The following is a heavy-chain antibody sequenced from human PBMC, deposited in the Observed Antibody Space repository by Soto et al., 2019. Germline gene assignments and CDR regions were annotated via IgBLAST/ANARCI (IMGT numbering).Heavy chain of an antibody. D-gene: IGHD3-3*02. J-gene: IGHJ5*02. V-gene: IGHV4-30-4*01. CDR3: ASAGLISSEVTNWFDP. Sequence: QVPLQESGPGLVKPSQTLSLTCTVSGGSISSGDYYWSWIRQPPGKGLEWIGYIYYSGSTYYNPSLKSRVTISVDTSKNQFSLKLSSVTAADTAVYYCASAGLISSEVTNWFDPWGQGTLVTVSS. CDR2: IYYSGST. CDR1: GGSISSGDYY.